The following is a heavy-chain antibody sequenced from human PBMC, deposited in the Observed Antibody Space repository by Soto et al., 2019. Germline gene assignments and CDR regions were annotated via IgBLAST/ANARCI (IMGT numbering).Heavy chain of an antibody. CDR3: ARGGGGNDYVWGSYRPFDF. J-gene: IGHJ4*02. V-gene: IGHV4-34*01. Sequence: QVHLQQWGAGVLKPSETLSLTCAVYGESFRDYYWSWIRQPPGMGLEWIGEINYSGNTNYNPSLKSRVTISLDTSKNPFSLKLSSVTAADTAVYYCARGGGGNDYVWGSYRPFDFWGQGTLVTVSS. D-gene: IGHD3-16*02. CDR1: GESFRDYY. CDR2: INYSGNT.